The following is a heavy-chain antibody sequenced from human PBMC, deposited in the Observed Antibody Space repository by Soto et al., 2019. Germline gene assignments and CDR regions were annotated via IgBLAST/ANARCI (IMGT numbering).Heavy chain of an antibody. D-gene: IGHD6-6*01. CDR3: AKDRWAARQYYFDY. Sequence: EVQLVESGGGLVQPGRSLRLSCAASGFTFDDYAMHWVRQAPGKGLEWVSGISWNSGSIGYADSVKGRFTISRDNAKNSLYRQMNSLRAEDTALYYCAKDRWAARQYYFDYWGQGTLVTVSS. CDR2: ISWNSGSI. J-gene: IGHJ4*02. CDR1: GFTFDDYA. V-gene: IGHV3-9*01.